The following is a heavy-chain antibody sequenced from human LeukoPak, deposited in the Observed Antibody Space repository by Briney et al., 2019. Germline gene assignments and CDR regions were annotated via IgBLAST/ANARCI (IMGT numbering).Heavy chain of an antibody. J-gene: IGHJ4*02. CDR1: GGSFSGYY. D-gene: IGHD1-26*01. Sequence: SETLSLTCAVYGGSFSGYYWNWIRQPPGKGLEWIGEINHSGSTNYNPSLKSRVTISVDTSKNQFSLKLSSVTAADTAVYYCARGRVGATSSLGYWGQGTLVTVSS. CDR3: ARGRVGATSSLGY. V-gene: IGHV4-34*01. CDR2: INHSGST.